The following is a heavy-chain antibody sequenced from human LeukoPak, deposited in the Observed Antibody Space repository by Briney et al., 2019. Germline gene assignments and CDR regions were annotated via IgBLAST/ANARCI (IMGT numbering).Heavy chain of an antibody. V-gene: IGHV4-4*07. Sequence: PSETLSLTCTVSGGSMTSYYWSWIRRPAGKGLEWIGRVYTSGNTNYNPSLNSRVTMSLDTSKNQFSLKLSSVTAADTAVYYCARGMGSSGWERGAYYSDYWGQGTLATVSS. J-gene: IGHJ4*02. CDR3: ARGMGSSGWERGAYYSDY. CDR2: VYTSGNT. CDR1: GGSMTSYY. D-gene: IGHD6-19*01.